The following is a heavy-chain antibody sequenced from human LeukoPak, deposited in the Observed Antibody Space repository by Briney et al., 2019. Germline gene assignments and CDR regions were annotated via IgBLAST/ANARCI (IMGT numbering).Heavy chain of an antibody. CDR2: INPNTGGT. J-gene: IGHJ4*02. D-gene: IGHD4-23*01. CDR3: ARRYDTTGVFDY. CDR1: GYTFTGYY. Sequence: ASVTVSFKASGYTFTGYYIYWVRQAPGQGLEWVAWINPNTGGTNYAQKFQGRVTMTRDTSISTAYLELSRLRFDDTAVYYCARRYDTTGVFDYWGQGTVVTVSS. V-gene: IGHV1-2*02.